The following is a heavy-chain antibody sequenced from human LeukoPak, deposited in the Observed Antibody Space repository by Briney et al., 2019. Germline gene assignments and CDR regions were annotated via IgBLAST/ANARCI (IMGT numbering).Heavy chain of an antibody. V-gene: IGHV3-30*01. D-gene: IGHD6-13*01. J-gene: IGHJ4*02. Sequence: GGSLRLSCAASGFTFSSYAMHWVRQAPGKGLEWVAVISYDGSNKYYADSVKGRFTISRDNSKNTLYLQMNSLRAEDTAVYYCARVAAAAGFFDYWGQGTLVTVSS. CDR2: ISYDGSNK. CDR1: GFTFSSYA. CDR3: ARVAAAAGFFDY.